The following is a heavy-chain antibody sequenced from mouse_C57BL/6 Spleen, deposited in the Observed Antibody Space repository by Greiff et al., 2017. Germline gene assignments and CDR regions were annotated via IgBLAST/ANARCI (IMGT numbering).Heavy chain of an antibody. D-gene: IGHD1-1*01. V-gene: IGHV2-5*01. CDR3: AKNYYGSSYCDY. CDR1: GFSLPSYG. J-gene: IGHJ2*01. CDR2: LWRGGST. Sequence: QVQLKESGPGLVQPSQSLSITCTVSGFSLPSYGVHWVRPSPGKGLEWLGVLWRGGSTDYIAAFMSRLSITKDNSKSQVFFKMNSLQADDTSIYYCAKNYYGSSYCDYWGQGTTLTVSS.